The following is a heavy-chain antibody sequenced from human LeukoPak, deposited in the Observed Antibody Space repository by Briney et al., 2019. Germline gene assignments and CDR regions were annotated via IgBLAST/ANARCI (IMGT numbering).Heavy chain of an antibody. Sequence: SETLSLTCTVSGGSISSYYWSWIRQPPGKGLEWIGYIYYSGSTNYNPSLKSRVTISVDTSKNQFSLKLSSVTAADTAVYYCARGPSIQLWSDPYYYYGMDVWGQGTTVTVSS. V-gene: IGHV4-59*12. CDR3: ARGPSIQLWSDPYYYYGMDV. CDR2: IYYSGST. D-gene: IGHD5-18*01. CDR1: GGSISSYY. J-gene: IGHJ6*02.